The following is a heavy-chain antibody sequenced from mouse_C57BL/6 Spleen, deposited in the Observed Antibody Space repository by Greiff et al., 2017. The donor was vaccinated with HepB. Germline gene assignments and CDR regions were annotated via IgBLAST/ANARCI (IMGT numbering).Heavy chain of an antibody. CDR3: TRRDYCNYAGYFDV. D-gene: IGHD2-1*01. V-gene: IGHV1-15*01. CDR2: IDPETGGT. CDR1: GYTFTDYE. J-gene: IGHJ1*03. Sequence: VQLQQSGAELVRPGASVTLSCKASGYTFTDYEMHWVKQTPVHGLEWIGAIDPETGGTAYNQKFKGKAILTADKSSSTAYMELRSLTSEDSAVYYCTRRDYCNYAGYFDVWGTRTTVTVSS.